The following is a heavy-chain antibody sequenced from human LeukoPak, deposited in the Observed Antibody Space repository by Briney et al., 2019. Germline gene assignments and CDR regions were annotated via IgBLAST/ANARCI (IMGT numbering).Heavy chain of an antibody. CDR2: INSDGGST. V-gene: IGHV3-74*01. CDR3: ARAQNTTMARTNYNWFDP. J-gene: IGHJ5*02. Sequence: PGGSLRLSCAASGFTFSSYWMHWVRQAPGKGVVWVSRINSDGGSTRYADSVKGRFTISRDNAKNTLYLQMNSLRAEDTAVYYCARAQNTTMARTNYNWFDPWGQGTLVTVSS. D-gene: IGHD3-10*01. CDR1: GFTFSSYW.